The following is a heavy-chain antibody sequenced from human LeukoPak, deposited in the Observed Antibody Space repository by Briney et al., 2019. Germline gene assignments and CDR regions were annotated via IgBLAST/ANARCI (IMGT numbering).Heavy chain of an antibody. CDR3: ARVNSYGSQFDY. V-gene: IGHV4-31*03. CDR2: IYYSGST. D-gene: IGHD5-18*01. Sequence: PSQTLSLTCTVSDGSISSGGYYWSWIRQHPGKGLEWIGYIYYSGSTYYNPSLKSRVTISVDTSKNQFSLKLSSVTAADTAVYYCARVNSYGSQFDYWGQGTLVTVSS. J-gene: IGHJ4*02. CDR1: DGSISSGGYY.